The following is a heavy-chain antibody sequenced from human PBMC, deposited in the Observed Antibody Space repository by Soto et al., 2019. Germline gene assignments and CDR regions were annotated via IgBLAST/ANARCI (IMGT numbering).Heavy chain of an antibody. D-gene: IGHD6-6*01. CDR1: GYNFTSYD. CDR3: ARGESSSGYYYYYMDV. CDR2: MNPNSGNT. V-gene: IGHV1-8*01. Sequence: ASVKVSCKASGYNFTSYDINWVRQATGQGLEWMGWMNPNSGNTGYAQKFQGRVTMTRNTSISTAYMELSSLRSEDTAVYYCARGESSSGYYYYYMDVWGKGTTVTVSS. J-gene: IGHJ6*03.